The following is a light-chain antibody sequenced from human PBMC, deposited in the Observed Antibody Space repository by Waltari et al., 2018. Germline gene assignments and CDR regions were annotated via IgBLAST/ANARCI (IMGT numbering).Light chain of an antibody. J-gene: IGKJ1*01. CDR1: QSIGGW. CDR2: GAS. V-gene: IGKV1-5*01. Sequence: DIQMTQSPSTLSASAADRVTITCRASQSIGGWLAWYQQKPGKAPKLLIYGASNLKGEVPSRFSGSGSGTEFTLTISSLQPDDSATYYCQHYNSDRWTFGQGTRVEIQ. CDR3: QHYNSDRWT.